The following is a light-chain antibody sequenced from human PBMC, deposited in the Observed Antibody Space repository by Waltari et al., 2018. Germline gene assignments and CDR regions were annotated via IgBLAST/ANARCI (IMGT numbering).Light chain of an antibody. Sequence: QLVLTQSPSASASLGASVKLTCPLSSGPRSYAIAWHQQQPAKGPRYVMKLNSDGSPSKGDGIPDRFSGSSSGAERYLTISSLQSEDEADYYCQTWGTGIHGGVFGGGTKLTVL. CDR3: QTWGTGIHGGV. CDR1: SGPRSYA. CDR2: LNSDGSP. V-gene: IGLV4-69*01. J-gene: IGLJ2*01.